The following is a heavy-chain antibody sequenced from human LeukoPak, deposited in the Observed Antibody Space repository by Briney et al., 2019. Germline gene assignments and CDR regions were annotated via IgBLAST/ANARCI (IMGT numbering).Heavy chain of an antibody. CDR1: GYTFTGYY. CDR2: INPNSGGT. D-gene: IGHD6-19*01. J-gene: IGHJ5*02. Sequence: GASVKVSCKASGYTFTGYYMHWVRQAPGQGLEWMGWINPNSGGTNYAQKFQGWVTMTRDTSISTAYMELSRLRSDDTAVYYCARDFAVAGRRGFDPWGQGTLVTVSS. V-gene: IGHV1-2*04. CDR3: ARDFAVAGRRGFDP.